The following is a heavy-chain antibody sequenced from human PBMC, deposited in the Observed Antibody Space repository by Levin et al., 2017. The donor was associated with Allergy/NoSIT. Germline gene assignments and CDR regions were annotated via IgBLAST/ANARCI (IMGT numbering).Heavy chain of an antibody. J-gene: IGHJ4*02. CDR2: IIPILGVT. D-gene: IGHD3-10*01. V-gene: IGHV1-69*02. Sequence: ASVKVSCKASGGSFISYTFSWVRQAPGQGLEWMGKIIPILGVTDYAQKFQGRVTITADKSTSTVSMELSSLRSDDTAVYYCARIVGNYYGARNPFDYWGQGTLVTVSS. CDR1: GGSFISYT. CDR3: ARIVGNYYGARNPFDY.